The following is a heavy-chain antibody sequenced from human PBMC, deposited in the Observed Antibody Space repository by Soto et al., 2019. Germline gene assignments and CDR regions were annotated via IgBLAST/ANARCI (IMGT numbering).Heavy chain of an antibody. CDR2: ISYDGSNK. V-gene: IGHV3-30*18. Sequence: GGSLRLSCAASGFTFSSYGMHWVRQAPGKGLEWVAVISYDGSNKYYADSVKGRFTISRDNSKNTLYLQMNSLRAEDTAVYYCAKDMGQWPSLYYYYYGMDVWGQGTTVNVSS. CDR3: AKDMGQWPSLYYYYYGMDV. J-gene: IGHJ6*02. CDR1: GFTFSSYG. D-gene: IGHD6-19*01.